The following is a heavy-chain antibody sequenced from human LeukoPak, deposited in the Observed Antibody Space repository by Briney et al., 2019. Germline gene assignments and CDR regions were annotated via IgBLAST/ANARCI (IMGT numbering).Heavy chain of an antibody. CDR1: GFSFNIYA. Sequence: PGGSLRLSCAASGFSFNIYAMKWVRQAPGKGLEWVSYIDSTGAIYYADSVKGRFTISRDNAKNSLYLQMNSLRAEDTAVYYCAKARTYYDSSGYYLRWGQGTLVTVSS. D-gene: IGHD3-22*01. CDR2: IDSTGAI. V-gene: IGHV3-48*01. J-gene: IGHJ4*02. CDR3: AKARTYYDSSGYYLR.